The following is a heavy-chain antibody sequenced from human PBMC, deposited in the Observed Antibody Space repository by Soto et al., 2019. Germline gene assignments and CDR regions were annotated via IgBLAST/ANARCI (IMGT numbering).Heavy chain of an antibody. Sequence: EVQLLESGGGLVQPGGSLRLSCAASGFTFSSYAMSWVRQAPGKGLEWVSAISGSGGSTYYADSVKGRFTISRDNSKNPLYLQVGSVRAEDTAVYYCARAVGYCSGGSCYAGSWFDPWGQGTLVTVSS. V-gene: IGHV3-23*01. CDR2: ISGSGGST. CDR3: ARAVGYCSGGSCYAGSWFDP. D-gene: IGHD2-15*01. J-gene: IGHJ5*02. CDR1: GFTFSSYA.